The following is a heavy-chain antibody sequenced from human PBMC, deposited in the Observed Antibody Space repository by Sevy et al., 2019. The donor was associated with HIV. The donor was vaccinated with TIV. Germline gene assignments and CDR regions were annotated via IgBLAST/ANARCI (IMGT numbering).Heavy chain of an antibody. J-gene: IGHJ5*02. CDR1: GFTFSSYG. CDR2: IWYDGSNK. CDR3: ARDREETATSFSCFDP. Sequence: GGSLRLSCAASGFTFSSYGMHWVRQTPGKGLEWVAVIWYDGSNKYYGDSVKGRFTIYRDNSKNTLWLQMNSLRPEDTAVYYCARDREETATSFSCFDPWGQGTLVTVSS. D-gene: IGHD5-18*01. V-gene: IGHV3-33*01.